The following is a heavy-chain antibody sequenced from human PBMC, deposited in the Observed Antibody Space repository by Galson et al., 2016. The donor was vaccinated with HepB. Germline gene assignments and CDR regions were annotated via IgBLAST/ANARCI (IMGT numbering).Heavy chain of an antibody. CDR2: IYYSGST. CDR3: ARAYAGATIFSY. V-gene: IGHV4-61*01. D-gene: IGHD1-26*01. CDR1: GGSVRSGSYY. J-gene: IGHJ4*02. Sequence: ETLSLTCTVSGGSVRSGSYYWSWIRQPPGKGLEWIGNIYYSGSTNYNPSLKSRVTISVDTSKNQFSLMLSSVTAADTAVYYCARAYAGATIFSYWGQGTLVTVSS.